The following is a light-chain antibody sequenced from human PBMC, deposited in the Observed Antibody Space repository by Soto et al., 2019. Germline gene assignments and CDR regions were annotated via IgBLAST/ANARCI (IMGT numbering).Light chain of an antibody. J-gene: IGLJ2*01. Sequence: QSALTQPRSVSGSPGQSVTISCTGTSSDVGGYNYVSWYQQHPGKAPKLMIYDVSKRPSGVPDRFSGSKSGNTASLTISRLQAEDEADYYCCSYAGSYTFAVFGGGTKLTVL. V-gene: IGLV2-11*01. CDR1: SSDVGGYNY. CDR2: DVS. CDR3: CSYAGSYTFAV.